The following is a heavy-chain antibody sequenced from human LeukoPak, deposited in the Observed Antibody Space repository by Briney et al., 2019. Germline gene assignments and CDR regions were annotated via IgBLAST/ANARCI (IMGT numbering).Heavy chain of an antibody. CDR3: ARDLSGSGSYHFDY. Sequence: PSQTLSPTCAISGDSVSSNSATWNWIRQSPSRGLEWLGRTYYRSTWYNQYAVSLRSRITINSDTSKNEFSLQLNSVTPEDTAVYYCARDLSGSGSYHFDYWGQGTLVTVSS. CDR2: TYYRSTWYN. CDR1: GDSVSSNSAT. J-gene: IGHJ4*02. D-gene: IGHD1-26*01. V-gene: IGHV6-1*01.